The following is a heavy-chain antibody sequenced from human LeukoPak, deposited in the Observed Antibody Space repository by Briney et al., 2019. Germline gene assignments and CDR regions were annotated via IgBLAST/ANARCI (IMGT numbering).Heavy chain of an antibody. CDR2: TYYRSKWYN. CDR1: GDSVSSKNGA. CDR3: ARDFGTTGWHTFDY. Sequence: SQTLSLTCVVSGDSVSSKNGAWNWIRQSPSRVLEWLGTTYYRSKWYNDYAESMEGRMTISQDTSKNQYSLHLNCVTHDDTAVYYCARDFGTTGWHTFDYWGQGTLVTVSS. V-gene: IGHV6-1*01. D-gene: IGHD1-1*01. J-gene: IGHJ4*02.